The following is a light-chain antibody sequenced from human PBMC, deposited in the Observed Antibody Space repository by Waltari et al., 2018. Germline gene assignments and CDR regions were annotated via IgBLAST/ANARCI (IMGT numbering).Light chain of an antibody. CDR1: QSVLYRSDNKNY. CDR2: WAS. V-gene: IGKV4-1*01. J-gene: IGKJ1*01. Sequence: DIVMTQSPDSLAVSLGERATIHCKSSQSVLYRSDNKNYLGWYQQKPGLPPKLLIYWASTRESGVPDRFSGSGSGTDFTLTISSLEPEDFAVYYCQQYGSSPRSFGQGTKVEIK. CDR3: QQYGSSPRS.